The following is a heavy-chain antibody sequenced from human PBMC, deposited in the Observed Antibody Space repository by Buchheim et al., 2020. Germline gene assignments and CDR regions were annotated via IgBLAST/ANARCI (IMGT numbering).Heavy chain of an antibody. Sequence: QVQLVQSGAGVKKPGSSVKVSCKASGGTFSSYTISWVRQAPGQGLEWMGRIIPTLGIANYAQKFQGRVTITADTSTSTAYRELSSLRSEDTAVYFCARAITTNSRRWDYWGQGTL. V-gene: IGHV1-69*02. CDR2: IIPTLGIA. D-gene: IGHD3-22*01. J-gene: IGHJ4*02. CDR3: ARAITTNSRRWDY. CDR1: GGTFSSYT.